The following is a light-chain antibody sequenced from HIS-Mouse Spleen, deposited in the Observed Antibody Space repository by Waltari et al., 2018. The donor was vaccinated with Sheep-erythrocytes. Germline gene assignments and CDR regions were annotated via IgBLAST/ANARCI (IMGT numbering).Light chain of an antibody. V-gene: IGLV3-10*01. Sequence: SYELTQPPSGSVSPGQTARNTCSGDGLPKKYAYWNQQKSGRAPVLVIYEDSKRPSGLPERFSGSSSGTMATLTISGAQVEDEADYYCYSTDSSGNRDVFGTGTKVTVL. CDR2: EDS. CDR3: YSTDSSGNRDV. J-gene: IGLJ1*01. CDR1: GLPKKY.